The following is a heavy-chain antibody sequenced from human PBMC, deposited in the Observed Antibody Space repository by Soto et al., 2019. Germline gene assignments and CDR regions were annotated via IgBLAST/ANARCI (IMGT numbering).Heavy chain of an antibody. CDR1: GFTFSSCA. D-gene: IGHD3-22*01. CDR3: AKVVGDGNDYSDF. J-gene: IGHJ4*02. Sequence: EVQLLESGGGLVQPGGSLRLSCAASGFTFSSCAMGWVRQAPGKGLEWVSGISGNGGSTYYADSVKGRFTISRDTSKNTLDLQMDSLGAEDTAIYYCAKVVGDGNDYSDFWGQGTLVTVSS. CDR2: ISGNGGST. V-gene: IGHV3-23*01.